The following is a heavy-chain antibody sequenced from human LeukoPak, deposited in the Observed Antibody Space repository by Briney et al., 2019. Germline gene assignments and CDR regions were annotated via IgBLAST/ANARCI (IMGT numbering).Heavy chain of an antibody. Sequence: GESLKISCKGSGYNFPNYWIGWVRQTPGKGLEWMGIIYPGDSNTRYSPSFQGQVTISADKSISTAYLQWSSLRASDTAMYFCARQESNWGSYWGQGTLVTVSS. V-gene: IGHV5-51*01. CDR2: IYPGDSNT. CDR3: ARQESNWGSY. CDR1: GYNFPNYW. J-gene: IGHJ4*02. D-gene: IGHD3-16*01.